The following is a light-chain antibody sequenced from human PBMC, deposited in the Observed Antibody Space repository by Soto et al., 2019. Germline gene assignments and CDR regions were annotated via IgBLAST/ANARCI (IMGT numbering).Light chain of an antibody. Sequence: QSVLTQPPSVSGAPGQRVTISCTGSGSNIGAGYDVHWYQQFPGTGPKLLIYVNNNRPSGVPDRFSVSKSGTSASLAIAGLQAEDEADYYCQSYDSRLSVDVFGSGTKLTVL. V-gene: IGLV1-40*01. CDR3: QSYDSRLSVDV. CDR1: GSNIGAGYD. CDR2: VNN. J-gene: IGLJ1*01.